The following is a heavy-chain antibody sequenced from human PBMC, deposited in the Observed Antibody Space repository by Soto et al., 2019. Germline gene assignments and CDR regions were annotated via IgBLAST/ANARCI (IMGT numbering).Heavy chain of an antibody. CDR2: IYGNDDQ. CDR3: AHTNNCDYRTPYYLNY. Sequence: QITLKESGPPLVNPTQTLTLTCTFSGFSLNTSGVGVGWVRQPPGKALEWLALIYGNDDQRYNLFLKNSLTITTDTSRDHVVLTMTHMDPVDTTTYYCAHTNNCDYRTPYYLNYWGQCTLVTVS. D-gene: IGHD1-7*01. J-gene: IGHJ4*02. V-gene: IGHV2-5*01. CDR1: GFSLNTSGVG.